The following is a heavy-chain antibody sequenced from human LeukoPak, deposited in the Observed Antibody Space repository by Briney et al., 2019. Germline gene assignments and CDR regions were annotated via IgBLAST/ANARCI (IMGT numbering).Heavy chain of an antibody. CDR3: ARDGGTGWYYPDY. Sequence: GSLRLSCAASGFTFNSYAIHWVRQAPGKGLEWVAIISYDGSNKYYADSVKGRFTISRDNSKNTLYLQMNSLRAEDTAVYYCARDGGTGWYYPDYWGQGTLVTVSS. D-gene: IGHD6-19*01. CDR1: GFTFNSYA. J-gene: IGHJ4*02. CDR2: ISYDGSNK. V-gene: IGHV3-30-3*01.